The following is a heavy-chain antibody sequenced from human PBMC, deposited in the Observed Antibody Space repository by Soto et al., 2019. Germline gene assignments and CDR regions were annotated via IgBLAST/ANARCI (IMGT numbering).Heavy chain of an antibody. CDR3: ATHQSGTYYYGSGSYFAFDI. D-gene: IGHD3-10*01. CDR2: IYYSGST. Sequence: PLQIXSVTCTVSGGSIISYYGSWIRQPPGKGLEWIGYIYYSGSTNYNPSLKSRVTISVDTSKNQFSLKLSSVTAADTAVYYCATHQSGTYYYGSGSYFAFDIWGQATMVTVS. V-gene: IGHV4-59*08. CDR1: GGSIISYY. J-gene: IGHJ3*02.